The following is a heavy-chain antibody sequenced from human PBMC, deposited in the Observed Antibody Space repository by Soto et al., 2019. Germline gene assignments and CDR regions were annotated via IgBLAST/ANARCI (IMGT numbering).Heavy chain of an antibody. J-gene: IGHJ5*02. Sequence: GGSLRLSCAASGFSFSHYAMHWVRQPPGKGLEWVALISYDGENQYFTDSVRGRFTISRDNSKTAVYLEMNNLRLDDTATYYCVSPHSESSNAFDLWGQGTLVTVS. D-gene: IGHD3-10*01. CDR3: VSPHSESSNAFDL. CDR2: ISYDGENQ. CDR1: GFSFSHYA. V-gene: IGHV3-30*04.